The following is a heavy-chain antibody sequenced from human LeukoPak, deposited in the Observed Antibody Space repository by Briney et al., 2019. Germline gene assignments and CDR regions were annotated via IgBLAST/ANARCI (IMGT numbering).Heavy chain of an antibody. CDR1: GYTFTDFG. J-gene: IGHJ4*02. CDR2: ISAYNGNT. Sequence: ASVKASCKASGYTFTDFGVSWVRQAPGQGLEWMGWISAYNGNTNYVQKFQGRVTMTTDISTSTAYMELRSLRSDDTAVFYCVRDLGVDTSMIFFDYWGQGTRVTVSS. V-gene: IGHV1-18*01. CDR3: VRDLGVDTSMIFFDY. D-gene: IGHD5-18*01.